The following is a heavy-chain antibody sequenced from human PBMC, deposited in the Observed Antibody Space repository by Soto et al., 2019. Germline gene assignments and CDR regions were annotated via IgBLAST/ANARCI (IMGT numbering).Heavy chain of an antibody. CDR3: ARGHSGEYYYYGMDV. Sequence: SVKVSCKASGGTLSSYAISWVRQAPGQGLEWMGGIIPIFGTANYAQKFQGRVTITADESTSTAYMELSSLRSEDTAVYYCARGHSGEYYYYGMDVWGQGTTVTVSS. J-gene: IGHJ6*02. CDR2: IIPIFGTA. CDR1: GGTLSSYA. V-gene: IGHV1-69*13. D-gene: IGHD3-10*01.